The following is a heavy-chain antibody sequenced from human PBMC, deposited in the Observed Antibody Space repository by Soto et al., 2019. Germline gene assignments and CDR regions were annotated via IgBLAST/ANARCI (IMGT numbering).Heavy chain of an antibody. V-gene: IGHV4-4*07. CDR3: ARGPYFEGTANNWFDP. J-gene: IGHJ5*02. D-gene: IGHD2-8*02. Sequence: SETLSLTCTVSGASISTYYWSWIRQPAGKGLEWIGRIKTTGSTNYNPSLKSRVTMSVDTSKNQFSLNLSSVTAADTAVYYCARGPYFEGTANNWFDPWGQGTQVTVS. CDR1: GASISTYY. CDR2: IKTTGST.